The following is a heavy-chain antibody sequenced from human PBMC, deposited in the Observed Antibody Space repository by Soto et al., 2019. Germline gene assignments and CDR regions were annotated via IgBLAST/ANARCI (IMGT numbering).Heavy chain of an antibody. CDR3: ARDRSNAFDI. J-gene: IGHJ3*02. V-gene: IGHV3-66*01. CDR1: GGSINSSNW. CDR2: IYSGGST. Sequence: ETLSLTCAVSGGSINSSNWWSWVRQAPGKGLEWVSVIYSGGSTYYADSVKGRFTISRDNSKNTLYLQMNSLRAEDTAVYYCARDRSNAFDIWGQGTMVTVSS.